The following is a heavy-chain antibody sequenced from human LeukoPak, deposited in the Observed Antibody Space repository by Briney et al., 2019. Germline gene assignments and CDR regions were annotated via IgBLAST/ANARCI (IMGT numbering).Heavy chain of an antibody. CDR2: INHSGST. V-gene: IGHV4-34*01. J-gene: IGHJ4*02. CDR1: GGSFSGYY. Sequence: SETLSPTCAGYGGSFSGYYWSWIRQPPGKGLEWIGEINHSGSTNYNPSLKSRVTISVDTSKNQFSLKLSSVTAADTAVYYCARGSVVGAAFDYWGQGTLVTVSS. CDR3: ARGSVVGAAFDY. D-gene: IGHD1-26*01.